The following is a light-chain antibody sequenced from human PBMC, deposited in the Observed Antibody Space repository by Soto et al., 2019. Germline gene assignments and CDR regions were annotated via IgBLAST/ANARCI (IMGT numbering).Light chain of an antibody. Sequence: ELVLTQSPATLSVSPGERATLSCRASQGVGSTLAWYQQEPGRAPRLLIYDASTRATGIPARFSGAGSGTEFTLTTASLQSDDFAVYYCQHYWTWPLPFGGGPGWRS. CDR2: DAS. J-gene: IGKJ4*01. CDR3: QHYWTWPLP. CDR1: QGVGST. V-gene: IGKV3-15*01.